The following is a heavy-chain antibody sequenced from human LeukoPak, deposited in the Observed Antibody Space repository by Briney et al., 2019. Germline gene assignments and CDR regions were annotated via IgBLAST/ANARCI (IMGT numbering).Heavy chain of an antibody. CDR2: ISYDGSNK. V-gene: IGHV3-30*14. Sequence: GRSLRLSCAASGFTFSSYAMHWVRQAPGKGLEWVAVISYDGSNKYYADSVKGRFTISRDNSKNTLYLQMNSLRAEDTAVYYCARDSGYEFDYWGQGTLVTVSS. CDR3: ARDSGYEFDY. J-gene: IGHJ4*02. D-gene: IGHD3-22*01. CDR1: GFTFSSYA.